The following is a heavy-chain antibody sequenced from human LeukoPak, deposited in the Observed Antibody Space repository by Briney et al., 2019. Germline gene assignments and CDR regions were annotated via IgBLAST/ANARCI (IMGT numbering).Heavy chain of an antibody. CDR1: GFDFGTYA. Sequence: GGSLRLSCVASGFDFGTYAMSWVRQAPGKGPEWVSTVSNGGSSTYYADSVKGRFTISRDNSKNTLYLQMDSLRAEDTAVYYCAKGAGSAAGSLVGYWGQGTLVTVSS. CDR2: VSNGGSST. CDR3: AKGAGSAAGSLVGY. V-gene: IGHV3-23*01. D-gene: IGHD6-13*01. J-gene: IGHJ4*02.